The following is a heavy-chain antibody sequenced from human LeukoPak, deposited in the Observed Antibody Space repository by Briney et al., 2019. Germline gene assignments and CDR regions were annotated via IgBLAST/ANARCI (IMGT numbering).Heavy chain of an antibody. CDR3: AKGRAYYDILTGYPPGDY. Sequence: GGTLRLSCAASGFTFSSYGMSWVRQAPGKGLEWVSAISGSGGSTYYADSVKGRFTISRDDSKNTLYLQMNSLRAEDTAVYYCAKGRAYYDILTGYPPGDYWGQGTLVTVSS. J-gene: IGHJ4*02. CDR1: GFTFSSYG. CDR2: ISGSGGST. V-gene: IGHV3-23*01. D-gene: IGHD3-9*01.